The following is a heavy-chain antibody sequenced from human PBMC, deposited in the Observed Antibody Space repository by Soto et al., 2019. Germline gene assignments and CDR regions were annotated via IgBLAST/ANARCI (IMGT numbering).Heavy chain of an antibody. V-gene: IGHV3-21*01. CDR2: ISSSSSYI. CDR1: GFTFSSYS. CDR3: ARDQGRIMITFGGVIGY. Sequence: GSLRLSCAASGFTFSSYSMNWVRQAPGKGLEWVSSISSSSSYIYYADSVKGRFTISRDNAKNSLYLQMNSLRAEDTAVYYCARDQGRIMITFGGVIGYWGQGTLVTVSS. D-gene: IGHD3-16*02. J-gene: IGHJ4*02.